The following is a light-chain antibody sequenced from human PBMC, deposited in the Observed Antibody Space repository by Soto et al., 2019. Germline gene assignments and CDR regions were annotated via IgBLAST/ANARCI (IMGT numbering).Light chain of an antibody. CDR1: SSDVGGYNY. J-gene: IGLJ2*01. CDR3: QSYDSSLSGLV. V-gene: IGLV2-14*03. CDR2: GNS. Sequence: QSALTQPASVSGSPGQSITISCTGTSSDVGGYNYVSWYQHHPGKAPKLLIYGNSNRPSGVPDRFSGSKSGTSASLAITGLQAEDEADYYCQSYDSSLSGLVFGGGTKLTVL.